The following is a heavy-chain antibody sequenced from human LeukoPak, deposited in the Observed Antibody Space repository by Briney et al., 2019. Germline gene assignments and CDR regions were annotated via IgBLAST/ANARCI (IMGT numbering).Heavy chain of an antibody. V-gene: IGHV3-21*01. CDR2: ISTSSRYI. CDR3: ARADCSSSTCYLRRSWFDP. CDR1: GFTLTNYD. Sequence: GGSLRLSCAASGFTLTNYDMHCVRQAPGKGLEWVSSISTSSRYIYYKDSVRGRFTISRDDAKNSLYLEMNSLRAEDTAVYYCARADCSSSTCYLRRSWFDPWGQGTLVTVSS. J-gene: IGHJ5*02. D-gene: IGHD2-2*01.